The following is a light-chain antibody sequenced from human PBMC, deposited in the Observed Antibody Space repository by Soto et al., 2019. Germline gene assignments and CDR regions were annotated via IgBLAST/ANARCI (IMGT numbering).Light chain of an antibody. J-gene: IGKJ3*01. CDR1: QSVSSN. Sequence: EIVMTQSPATLSVSPGERATLSCRASQSVSSNLAWYQQKPGQAPRLLIYGASTRATGIPARFSASGSGTEFTLTIGSLQSEDFAVYYCEEYNNWPLTFGPGTKVDIK. CDR3: EEYNNWPLT. CDR2: GAS. V-gene: IGKV3-15*01.